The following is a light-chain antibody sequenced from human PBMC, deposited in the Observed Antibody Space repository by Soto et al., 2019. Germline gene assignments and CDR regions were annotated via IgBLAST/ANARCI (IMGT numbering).Light chain of an antibody. Sequence: EIVLTQSPATLSLSPGERATLSCRISQSVSGYLVWYQQKPGQAPRLLIYDSSNRATGIPARFSGSGSGTDFTLTISSLEPEDFAVYYCQHRGTRLREITFGQGTRLEIK. CDR3: QHRGTRLREIT. CDR1: QSVSGY. CDR2: DSS. V-gene: IGKV3-11*01. J-gene: IGKJ5*01.